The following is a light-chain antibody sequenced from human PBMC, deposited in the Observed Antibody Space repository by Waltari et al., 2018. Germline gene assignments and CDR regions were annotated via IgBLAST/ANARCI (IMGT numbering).Light chain of an antibody. CDR1: QSVKNN. J-gene: IGKJ4*01. CDR3: QEYDSLPVT. V-gene: IGKV1-5*03. CDR2: KSS. Sequence: DIQMTQSPSTLSAYVGDRVIFTCRASQSVKNNLAWYQQKPGKAPKVLVHKSSRLESGVPSRFSGSGYGTEFTLTISSLQPDDFATYYCQEYDSLPVTFGGGTKVEIK.